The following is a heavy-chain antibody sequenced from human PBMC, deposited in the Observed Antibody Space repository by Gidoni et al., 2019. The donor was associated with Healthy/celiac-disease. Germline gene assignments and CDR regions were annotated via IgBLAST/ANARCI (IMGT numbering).Heavy chain of an antibody. CDR3: TTDPRSPWELPGSDY. V-gene: IGHV3-15*01. J-gene: IGHJ4*02. Sequence: EVQLVESGGGLVKPGGSLRLSCAASGFTFSNAWMSWVRQSPGKGLEWVGRIKSKTDGGTTDYAAPVKGRFTISRDDSKNTLYLQMNSLKTEDTAVYYCTTDPRSPWELPGSDYWGQGTLVTVSS. CDR2: IKSKTDGGTT. D-gene: IGHD1-26*01. CDR1: GFTFSNAW.